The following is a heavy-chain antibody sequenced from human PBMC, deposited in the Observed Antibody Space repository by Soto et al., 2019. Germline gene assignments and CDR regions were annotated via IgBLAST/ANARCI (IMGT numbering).Heavy chain of an antibody. Sequence: GGSLRLSCAASGFTFSGSAMHWVRQASGKGLEWVGRIRSKANSYATAYAASVKGRFTISRDDSKNTAYLQMNSLKTEDTAVYYCTRLAADSSSWFLNWFDPWGQGTLVTVSS. CDR2: IRSKANSYAT. CDR1: GFTFSGSA. J-gene: IGHJ5*02. V-gene: IGHV3-73*01. CDR3: TRLAADSSSWFLNWFDP. D-gene: IGHD6-13*01.